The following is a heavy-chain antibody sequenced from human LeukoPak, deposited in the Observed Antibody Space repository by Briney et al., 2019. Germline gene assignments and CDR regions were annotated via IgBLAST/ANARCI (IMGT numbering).Heavy chain of an antibody. D-gene: IGHD6-6*01. V-gene: IGHV1-2*02. CDR3: ARVTIFMAARPESDYYSGMDV. CDR1: GYTFTGYY. Sequence: ASVKVSCKASGYTFTGYYVHWVRQAPGQGLEWMGWINPNSGGTNYAQKFQGRVTMTRDTSISTAYMELSRLRSDDTAVYYCARVTIFMAARPESDYYSGMDVWGQGTTVTVSS. J-gene: IGHJ6*02. CDR2: INPNSGGT.